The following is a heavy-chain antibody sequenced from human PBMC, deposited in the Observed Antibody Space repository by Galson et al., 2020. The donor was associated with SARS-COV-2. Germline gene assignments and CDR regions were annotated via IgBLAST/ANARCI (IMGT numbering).Heavy chain of an antibody. Sequence: SETLSLTCTVSGGSISSSSYYWGWIRQPPGKGLEWIGSIYYSGSTYYNPSLKSRVTISVDTSKNQFSLKLSPVTAADAAVYYCARAPTAPYSYGSFDYWGQGTLVTVSS. J-gene: IGHJ4*02. CDR1: GGSISSSSYY. CDR2: IYYSGST. D-gene: IGHD5-18*01. CDR3: ARAPTAPYSYGSFDY. V-gene: IGHV4-39*07.